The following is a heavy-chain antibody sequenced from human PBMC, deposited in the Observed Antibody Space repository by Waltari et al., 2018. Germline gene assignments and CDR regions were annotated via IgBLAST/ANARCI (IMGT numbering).Heavy chain of an antibody. V-gene: IGHV3-53*01. CDR1: GFTVSSNY. Sequence: EVQLVESGGGLFQPGGSLRLSCAASGFTVSSNYMSWVGQAPGKGLEWVSVIYSGGSTYYADSVKGRFTISRDNSKNTLYLQMNSLRAEDTAVYYCARENVVAAAATSRDYYYGMDVWGQGTTVTVSS. J-gene: IGHJ6*02. CDR3: ARENVVAAAATSRDYYYGMDV. CDR2: IYSGGST. D-gene: IGHD6-13*01.